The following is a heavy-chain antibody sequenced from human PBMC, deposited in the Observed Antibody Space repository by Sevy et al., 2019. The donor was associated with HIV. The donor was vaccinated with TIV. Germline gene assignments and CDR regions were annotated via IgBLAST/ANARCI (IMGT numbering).Heavy chain of an antibody. D-gene: IGHD6-19*01. Sequence: GGSLRLSCAISGFTVNDKYIIWVRQAPGKGLEWVSVIFSSGSTYYADSAKGRFTISRDNSKNTVDLQMNSVEAEDTAVYYCVSLFLSYRSGWSYFDYWGQGTLVTVSS. CDR2: IFSSGST. J-gene: IGHJ4*02. CDR3: VSLFLSYRSGWSYFDY. V-gene: IGHV3-66*02. CDR1: GFTVNDKY.